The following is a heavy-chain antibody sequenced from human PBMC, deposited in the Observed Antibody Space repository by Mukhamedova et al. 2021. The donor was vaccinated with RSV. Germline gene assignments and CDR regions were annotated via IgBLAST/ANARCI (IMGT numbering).Heavy chain of an antibody. J-gene: IGHJ4*02. CDR3: TRELLTKYSGYGHTGLDY. D-gene: IGHD5-12*01. V-gene: IGHV3-49*02. Sequence: EYAASVKGRFTISRDDSKSIAYLQMNSLKTEDTAVYYCTRELLTKYSGYGHTGLDYWGQGTLVTVSS.